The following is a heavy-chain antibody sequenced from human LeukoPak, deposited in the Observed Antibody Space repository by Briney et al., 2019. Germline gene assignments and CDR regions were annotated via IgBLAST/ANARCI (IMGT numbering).Heavy chain of an antibody. CDR2: INGSGGST. CDR3: AKGENYGSGSYYKC. V-gene: IGHV3-23*01. D-gene: IGHD3-10*01. Sequence: GGSLRLSCAASGFTFSSYAMSWVRQAPGKGLEWVSAINGSGGSTYYADSVKGRFTISRDNSKNTLYLQMNSLRAEDTAVYYCAKGENYGSGSYYKCWGQGTLVTVSS. J-gene: IGHJ4*02. CDR1: GFTFSSYA.